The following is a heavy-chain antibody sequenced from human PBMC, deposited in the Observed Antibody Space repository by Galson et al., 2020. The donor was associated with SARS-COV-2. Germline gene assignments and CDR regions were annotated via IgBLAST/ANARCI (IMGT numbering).Heavy chain of an antibody. D-gene: IGHD2-8*02. CDR2: ISYDGSNK. Sequence: GESLKISCAASGFTFSSYCMHWVRQAPGKGLEWVAVISYDGSNKYYADSVKGRFTISRDNSKNTLYLQMNSLRAEDTAEYYCAKGGERVTIAGLVGWGQGTLVTVSS. J-gene: IGHJ4*02. CDR3: AKGGERVTIAGLVG. CDR1: GFTFSSYC. V-gene: IGHV3-30*18.